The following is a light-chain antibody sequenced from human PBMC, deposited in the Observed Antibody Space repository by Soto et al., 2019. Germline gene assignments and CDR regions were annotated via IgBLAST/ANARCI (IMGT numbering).Light chain of an antibody. CDR1: QSVARD. CDR3: QQYTGPPTT. CDR2: RAS. V-gene: IGKV3-20*01. J-gene: IGKJ5*01. Sequence: EIVLTQSPGTLSLSPGETATLSCRASQSVARDLTWYQQKPGQAPRLLISRASTGATGIPDRFSGSGSGTDFTLTINRLEPEDSAVYFCQQYTGPPTTFGQGTRLEIK.